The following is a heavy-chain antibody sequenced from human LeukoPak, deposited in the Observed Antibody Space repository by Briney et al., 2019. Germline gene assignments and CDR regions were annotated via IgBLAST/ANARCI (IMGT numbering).Heavy chain of an antibody. CDR1: GYTFTSYD. J-gene: IGHJ3*02. CDR3: ARSYPDGDAFNI. V-gene: IGHV1-8*02. D-gene: IGHD1-26*01. Sequence: GASVKVSCKASGYTFTSYDINWVRQATGQGLEWMGWMNPNSGNTGYAQKLQGRVTMTTDTSTSTAYMELRSLRSDDTAVYYCARSYPDGDAFNIWGQGTMVTVSS. CDR2: MNPNSGNT.